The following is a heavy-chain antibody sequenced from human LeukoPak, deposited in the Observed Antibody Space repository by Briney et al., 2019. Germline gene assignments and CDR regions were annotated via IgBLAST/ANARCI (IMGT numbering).Heavy chain of an antibody. V-gene: IGHV3-53*01. CDR1: GFTVSDNY. CDR2: MYSGGDT. J-gene: IGHJ5*02. Sequence: PGGSLRLSCAASGFTVSDNYMSWVRQAPGKGLEWVSVMYSGGDTYNADSVKGRFTFSRDISKTTLYLQMNGLRTEDTAMYYCARDAPQVPAAGVLASWGQGTLVTVSS. CDR3: ARDAPQVPAAGVLAS. D-gene: IGHD6-13*01.